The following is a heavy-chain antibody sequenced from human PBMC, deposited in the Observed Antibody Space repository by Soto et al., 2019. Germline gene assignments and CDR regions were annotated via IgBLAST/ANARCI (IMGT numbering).Heavy chain of an antibody. J-gene: IGHJ1*01. Sequence: QVQLVESGGGVVQPGRSLRLSCAAYGITFSSYVMHWVRQAPGKGLEWVAAIWYDGSNKYYAGSVKGRFTISRDNSKNTLYLHMNSLRAAETAVYYCALGSVSPQGGYGVEYSKHWGQGTLVTVPS. V-gene: IGHV3-33*01. D-gene: IGHD5-12*01. CDR1: GITFSSYV. CDR2: IWYDGSNK. CDR3: ALGSVSPQGGYGVEYSKH.